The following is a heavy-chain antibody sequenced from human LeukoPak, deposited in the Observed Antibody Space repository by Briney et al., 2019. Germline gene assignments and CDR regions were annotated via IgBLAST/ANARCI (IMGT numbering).Heavy chain of an antibody. Sequence: GRSLRLSCEASGFTFNTYAMHWVRQAPDKGLEWVAVISYDGTNKYYTDSVKGRFTISRDNSKNTLYLQVNSLRTEDTAVYYCARGSSTSRFDPWGQGTLVTVSS. V-gene: IGHV3-30-3*01. CDR1: GFTFNTYA. CDR3: ARGSSTSRFDP. J-gene: IGHJ5*02. D-gene: IGHD2-2*01. CDR2: ISYDGTNK.